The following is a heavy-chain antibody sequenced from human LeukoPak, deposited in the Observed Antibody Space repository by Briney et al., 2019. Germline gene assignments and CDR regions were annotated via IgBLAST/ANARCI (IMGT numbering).Heavy chain of an antibody. CDR1: GGTFSSYA. Sequence: SVKVSCKASGGTFSSYAISWVRQAPGQGLEWMGGIIPIFGTANYAQKFQGRVTITADKSTSTAYMELSSLRLEDTAVFYCERDRLGYGRNNWFDPWAQGTLVTV. CDR2: IIPIFGTA. D-gene: IGHD3-16*01. CDR3: ERDRLGYGRNNWFDP. V-gene: IGHV1-69*06. J-gene: IGHJ5*02.